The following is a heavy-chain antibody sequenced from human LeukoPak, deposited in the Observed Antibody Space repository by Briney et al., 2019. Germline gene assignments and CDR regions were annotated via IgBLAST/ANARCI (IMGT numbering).Heavy chain of an antibody. CDR1: GFTFSNSA. CDR2: ISGSGGST. CDR3: ARDALVPDGFDL. D-gene: IGHD6-13*01. J-gene: IGHJ3*01. V-gene: IGHV3-23*01. Sequence: GGSLRLSCAASGFTFSNSAMNWVRQAPGKGLEWVSVISGSGGSTYYADSVKGRFSISRDNSKNIVSLQMNSLRAEDTAVYYCARDALVPDGFDLWGQGTMVTVSS.